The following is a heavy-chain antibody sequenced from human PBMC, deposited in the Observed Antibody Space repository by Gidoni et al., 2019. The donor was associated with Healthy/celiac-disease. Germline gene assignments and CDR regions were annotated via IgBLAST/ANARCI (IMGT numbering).Heavy chain of an antibody. V-gene: IGHV4-34*01. Sequence: QVQLQQWGAGLLKPPETLSPTCAVFGGSSVVYYWGWTRQPPGKGLEWIGEINHSGSTNYSPTLKRRVTISVDTSKNQFSLKLSSVTAADTAVYYCARVGVPAAIHYYYGMDVWGQGTTVTVSS. J-gene: IGHJ6*02. D-gene: IGHD2-2*01. CDR1: GGSSVVYY. CDR2: INHSGST. CDR3: ARVGVPAAIHYYYGMDV.